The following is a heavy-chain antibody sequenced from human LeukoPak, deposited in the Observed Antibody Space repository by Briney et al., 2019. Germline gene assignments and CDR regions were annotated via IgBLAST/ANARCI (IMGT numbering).Heavy chain of an antibody. CDR1: GGSISSGGYY. Sequence: SETLSLTCTVSGGSISSGGYYWSWIRQHPGKGLEWIGYIYYSGSTYYNPSLKSRVTISVDTSKNQFSLKLSSVTAADTAVYYCARGDVRDNWFDPWGQGTLVTVSS. CDR2: IYYSGST. V-gene: IGHV4-31*03. D-gene: IGHD6-6*01. J-gene: IGHJ5*02. CDR3: ARGDVRDNWFDP.